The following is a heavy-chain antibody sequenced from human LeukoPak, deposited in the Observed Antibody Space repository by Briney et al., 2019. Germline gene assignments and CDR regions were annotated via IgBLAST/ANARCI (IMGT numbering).Heavy chain of an antibody. CDR1: GFTFSDSS. CDR2: ISPTSHT. Sequence: GGSLRLSCAASGFTFSDSSMNWVRQGPGKGPEWLSYISPTSHTLYADSVKGRFTISRDNAKNSLYLQMNSLKDEDTAVYYCARGPYRIYSNRPKCFDPWGQGTLVTVSS. D-gene: IGHD6-13*01. J-gene: IGHJ5*02. V-gene: IGHV3-69-1*01. CDR3: ARGPYRIYSNRPKCFDP.